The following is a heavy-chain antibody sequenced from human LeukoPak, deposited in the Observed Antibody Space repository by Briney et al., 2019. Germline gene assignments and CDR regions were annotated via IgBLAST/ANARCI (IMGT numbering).Heavy chain of an antibody. CDR2: ISYDGSNK. CDR1: GFTFGSYA. J-gene: IGHJ4*02. V-gene: IGHV3-30-3*01. Sequence: QAGGSLRLSCAASGFTFGSYAMHWVRQAPGKGLEWVAVISYDGSNKYYADSVKGRFTISRDNSKNTLYLQMNSLRAEDTAVYYCARDPSSGYYYYFDYWGQGTLVTVSS. CDR3: ARDPSSGYYYYFDY. D-gene: IGHD3-22*01.